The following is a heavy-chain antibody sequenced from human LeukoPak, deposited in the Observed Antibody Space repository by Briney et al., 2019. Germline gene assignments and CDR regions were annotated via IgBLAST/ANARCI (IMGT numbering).Heavy chain of an antibody. CDR1: GGSFSGYY. CDR2: INHSGST. D-gene: IGHD6-13*01. J-gene: IGHJ4*02. V-gene: IGHV4-34*01. Sequence: SETLSLTCAVHGGSFSGYYWSWLGQPPGKGLEWIGEINHSGSTNYNPYLKSRVTISVDTSKNQFSLKLSSVTAADTAVYYCAEKGLAAAAGTSYYFDYWGQGTLVTVSS. CDR3: AEKGLAAAAGTSYYFDY.